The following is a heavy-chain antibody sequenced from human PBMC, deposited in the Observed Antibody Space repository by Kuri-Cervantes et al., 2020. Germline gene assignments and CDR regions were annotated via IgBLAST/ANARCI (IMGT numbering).Heavy chain of an antibody. CDR2: IYYSGST. Sequence: LRLSCTVSGGSISSGGYYWSWIRQHPGKGLEWIGYIYYSGSTYYNPSLKSRVTISVDTSKNQFSLKLSSVTAADTAVYYCAIGFRGRFPYYYYYGMDVWGQGTTVTVSS. V-gene: IGHV4-30-4*08. J-gene: IGHJ6*02. CDR3: AIGFRGRFPYYYYYGMDV. CDR1: GGSISSGGYY. D-gene: IGHD3-10*01.